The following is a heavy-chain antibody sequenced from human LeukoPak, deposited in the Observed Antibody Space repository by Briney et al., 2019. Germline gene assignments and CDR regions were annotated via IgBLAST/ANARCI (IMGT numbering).Heavy chain of an antibody. Sequence: QPGGSLRLSCAASGFTFSDYWIDWVRQAPGQGLEWVANINTDGSTTNYVESVRGRFTISRDNTRNSLSLQMNNLRDEDTAVYYCARNRGGQQFDCWGQGTLLTVSS. D-gene: IGHD3-10*01. CDR2: INTDGSTT. V-gene: IGHV3-7*01. CDR3: ARNRGGQQFDC. J-gene: IGHJ4*02. CDR1: GFTFSDYW.